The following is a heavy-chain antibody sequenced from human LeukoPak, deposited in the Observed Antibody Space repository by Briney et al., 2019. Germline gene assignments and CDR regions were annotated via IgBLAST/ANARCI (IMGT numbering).Heavy chain of an antibody. CDR3: ARATAFFDI. Sequence: SETLSLTCTVSGGSISTYYWSWIRQPPGKGLEWIGYIYYSGSTNYNPSLKSRVTISVDTSKNQFSLKLTSVTAADTAVYYCARATAFFDIWGQGRMVTVSS. CDR2: IYYSGST. CDR1: GGSISTYY. J-gene: IGHJ3*02. V-gene: IGHV4-59*01.